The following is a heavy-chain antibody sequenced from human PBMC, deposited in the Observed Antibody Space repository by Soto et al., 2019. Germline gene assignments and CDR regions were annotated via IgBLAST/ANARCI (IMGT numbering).Heavy chain of an antibody. V-gene: IGHV1-24*01. D-gene: IGHD2-2*01. CDR2: FDPEDGET. CDR1: GYTLTELS. J-gene: IGHJ4*02. Sequence: ASVKVSGKVSGYTLTELSMHWVRQAPGKGLEWMGGFDPEDGETIYAQKFQGRVTMTEDTSTDTAYMELSSLRSEDTAVYYCATRGYCSSTSCPDYWGQGTLVTVSS. CDR3: ATRGYCSSTSCPDY.